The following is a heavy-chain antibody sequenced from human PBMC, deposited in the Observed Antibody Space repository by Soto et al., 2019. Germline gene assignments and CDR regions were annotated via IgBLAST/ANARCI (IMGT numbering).Heavy chain of an antibody. CDR1: GGSISSGGYY. J-gene: IGHJ4*02. CDR2: VSHSGTT. Sequence: SETLSLTCTVSGGSISSGGYYWSWIRQHPGKGLEWIAYVSHSGTTNYNPSLKSRVTISVDTPKNQFSLKLTSVTAADTAVYYCARPTGVSILSGSFLHWGLGTLVTVSS. CDR3: ARPTGVSILSGSFLH. V-gene: IGHV4-61*08. D-gene: IGHD3-10*01.